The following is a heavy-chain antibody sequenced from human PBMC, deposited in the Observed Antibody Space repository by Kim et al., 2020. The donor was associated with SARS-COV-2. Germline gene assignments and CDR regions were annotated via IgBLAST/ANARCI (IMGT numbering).Heavy chain of an antibody. D-gene: IGHD3-3*01. CDR1: GFTFSSYS. V-gene: IGHV3-21*01. J-gene: IGHJ4*02. CDR2: ISSSSSYI. CDR3: AILHGDAIFGVVSNFDY. Sequence: GGSLRLSCAASGFTFSSYSMNWVRQAPGKGLEWVSSISSSSSYIYYADSVKGRFTISRDNAKNSLYLQMNSLRAEDTAVYYCAILHGDAIFGVVSNFDYWGQGTLVTVSS.